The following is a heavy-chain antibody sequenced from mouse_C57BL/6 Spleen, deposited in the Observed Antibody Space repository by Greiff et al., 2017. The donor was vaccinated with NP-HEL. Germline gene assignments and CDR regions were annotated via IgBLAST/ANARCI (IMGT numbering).Heavy chain of an antibody. J-gene: IGHJ2*01. CDR2: IDPSDSYT. CDR3: ARYDYGSSLDY. CDR1: GYTFTSYW. Sequence: QVQLKQSGAELVMPGASVKLSCKASGYTFTSYWMHWVKQRPGQGLEWIGEIDPSDSYTNYNQKFKGKSTLTVDKSSSTAYMQLSSLTSEDSAVYYCARYDYGSSLDYWGQGTTLTVSS. V-gene: IGHV1-69*01. D-gene: IGHD1-1*01.